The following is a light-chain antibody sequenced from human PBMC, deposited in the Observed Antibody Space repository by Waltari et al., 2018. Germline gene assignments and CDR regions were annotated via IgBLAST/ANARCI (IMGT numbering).Light chain of an antibody. CDR2: FAS. Sequence: DIQMTQSPSSLSASLGERVTINCRARQGIKNYLAWFQQKTGKAPKPLIYFASNLQNGVPSRFSGTGSGTDFTLTISSLQADDFATYFCQQYDDYPFTFGQGTRLEIK. CDR3: QQYDDYPFT. CDR1: QGIKNY. V-gene: IGKV1-16*01. J-gene: IGKJ2*01.